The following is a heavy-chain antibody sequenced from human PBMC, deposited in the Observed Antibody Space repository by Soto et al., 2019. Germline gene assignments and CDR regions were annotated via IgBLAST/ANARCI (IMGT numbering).Heavy chain of an antibody. D-gene: IGHD4-4*01. V-gene: IGHV5-51*01. CDR2: IYPGDSDT. CDR1: GYSFTSYW. Sequence: PGESLKISCKGSGYSFTSYWIGWVRQMPGKGLEWMGIIYPGDSDTRYSPSFQGQVTISADKSISTAYLQWSSLKASDTAMYYCARGPTVANYYYYYMDVWGKGTTVTVSS. CDR3: ARGPTVANYYYYYMDV. J-gene: IGHJ6*03.